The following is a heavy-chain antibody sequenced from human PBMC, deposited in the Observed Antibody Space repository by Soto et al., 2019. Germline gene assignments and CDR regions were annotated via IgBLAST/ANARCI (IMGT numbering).Heavy chain of an antibody. CDR1: GGSISSGDYY. V-gene: IGHV4-30-4*01. J-gene: IGHJ5*02. CDR3: ARGPSTGGREDWFDP. CDR2: IYYSGST. Sequence: PSETLSLTCTVSGGSISSGDYYWSWIRQPPGKGLEWIGYIYYSGSTYYNPSLKSRVTISVDTSKNQFSLKLSSVTAADTAVYYCARGPSTGGREDWFDPWGQGTLVTVSS. D-gene: IGHD3-16*01.